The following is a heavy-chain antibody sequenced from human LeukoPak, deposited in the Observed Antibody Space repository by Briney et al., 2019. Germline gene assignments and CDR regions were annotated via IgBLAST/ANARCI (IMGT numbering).Heavy chain of an antibody. V-gene: IGHV3-23*01. D-gene: IGHD3-22*01. CDR1: GFTFSSYA. J-gene: IGHJ4*02. Sequence: GGSLRLSCAASGFTFSSYAMSWVRQAPGKGLEWVSAISGSGGSTYYADSVKGRFTISRDNSKNTPYLQMNSLRAEDTAVYYCAKDRGFGYYDSSGYPDYWGQGTLVTVSS. CDR3: AKDRGFGYYDSSGYPDY. CDR2: ISGSGGST.